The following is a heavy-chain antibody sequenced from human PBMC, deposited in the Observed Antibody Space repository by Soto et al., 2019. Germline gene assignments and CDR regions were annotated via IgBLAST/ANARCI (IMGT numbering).Heavy chain of an antibody. CDR3: VRDGTKTLRDWFDP. CDR1: GASISGFY. D-gene: IGHD1-1*01. J-gene: IGHJ5*02. V-gene: IGHV4-4*07. CDR2: IYATGTT. Sequence: PSLTCTVSGASISGFYWSWIRKSAGKGLEWTGRIYATGTTDYNPSLKSRVMMSVDTSKKQFSLKLRSVTAADTAVYYCVRDGTKTLRDWFDPWGQGISVTVS.